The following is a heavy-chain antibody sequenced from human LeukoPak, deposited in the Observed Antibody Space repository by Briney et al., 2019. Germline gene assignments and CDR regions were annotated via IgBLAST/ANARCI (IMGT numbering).Heavy chain of an antibody. D-gene: IGHD6-13*01. Sequence: PSETLSLTCTVSGGSISSSSYYWGWIRQPPGKGLEWIGSIYYSGSTYYNPSLKSRVTISVDTSKNQFSLKLSSVTAADTAVYYCARVPIAAAGKPANWGQGTLVTVSS. J-gene: IGHJ4*02. V-gene: IGHV4-39*01. CDR2: IYYSGST. CDR3: ARVPIAAAGKPAN. CDR1: GGSISSSSYY.